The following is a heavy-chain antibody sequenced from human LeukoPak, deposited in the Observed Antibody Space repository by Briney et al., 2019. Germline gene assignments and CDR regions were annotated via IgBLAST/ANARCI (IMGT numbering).Heavy chain of an antibody. J-gene: IGHJ4*02. Sequence: SETLSLTCTVSGGSISSYYWSWIRQPPGKGLEWIGYIYYSGSTNYNPSLKSRVTISVDTSKNQFSLKLSSVTAADTAVYYCARDSTTTQNYYVPLTFDYWGQGTLVTVSS. CDR3: ARDSTTTQNYYVPLTFDY. V-gene: IGHV4-59*01. CDR1: GGSISSYY. CDR2: IYYSGST. D-gene: IGHD3-10*02.